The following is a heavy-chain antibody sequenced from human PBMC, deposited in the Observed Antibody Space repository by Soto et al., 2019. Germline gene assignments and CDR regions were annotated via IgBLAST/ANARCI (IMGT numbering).Heavy chain of an antibody. Sequence: QVQLVQSGAEVKKPGSSVKVSCKASGGTFSSYAISWVRQAPGQGLEWMGGIIPIFGTANYAQKFQGRVTITADESTSTAYMELSSLRSEDTAVYYCAREPTYYYDSSGYDPTYYFDYWGQGTLVTVSS. D-gene: IGHD3-22*01. V-gene: IGHV1-69*01. CDR1: GGTFSSYA. CDR3: AREPTYYYDSSGYDPTYYFDY. J-gene: IGHJ4*02. CDR2: IIPIFGTA.